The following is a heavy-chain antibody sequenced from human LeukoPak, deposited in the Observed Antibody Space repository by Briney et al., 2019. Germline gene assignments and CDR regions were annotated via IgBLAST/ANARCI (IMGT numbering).Heavy chain of an antibody. CDR3: ARWEAAAGTLDY. J-gene: IGHJ4*02. CDR2: ISGSGGST. V-gene: IGHV3-23*01. D-gene: IGHD6-13*01. CDR1: GFTFSSYG. Sequence: GGSLRLSCAASGFTFSSYGMSWVRQAPGKGLEWVSAISGSGGSTYYADSVKGRFTISRDNAKNSLYLQMNSLRAEDTAVYYCARWEAAAGTLDYWGQGTLVTVSS.